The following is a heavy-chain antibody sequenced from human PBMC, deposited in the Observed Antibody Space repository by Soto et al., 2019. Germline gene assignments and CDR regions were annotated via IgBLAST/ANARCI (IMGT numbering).Heavy chain of an antibody. CDR1: GFTFSDHY. CDR2: TRKKANSYTT. CDR3: ARVSSVTTFYFDV. D-gene: IGHD4-17*01. V-gene: IGHV3-72*01. Sequence: EVQLVESGGGLVQPGGSLRLTCAASGFTFSDHYMDWVRQAPGKGLEWVGRTRKKANSYTTEYAASVKGRFTISRDESKNSLDLQMNSRKTEDTAVYYCARVSSVTTFYFDVWGRGTLVTVSS. J-gene: IGHJ2*01.